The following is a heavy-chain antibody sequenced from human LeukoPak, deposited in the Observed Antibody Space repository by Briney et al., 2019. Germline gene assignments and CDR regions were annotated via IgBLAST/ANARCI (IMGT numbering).Heavy chain of an antibody. Sequence: GSLILSCAASGFTFSSYWMYWVRQAPGKGLVWVSRINSDGKTTNYADSVKGRFTISRDNAENTLYLQMNSLRAEDTAVYYCTRDITLTRGGRSDYWGQGTLVTVSA. CDR3: TRDITLTRGGRSDY. CDR2: INSDGKTT. CDR1: GFTFSSYW. J-gene: IGHJ4*02. D-gene: IGHD3-10*01. V-gene: IGHV3-74*01.